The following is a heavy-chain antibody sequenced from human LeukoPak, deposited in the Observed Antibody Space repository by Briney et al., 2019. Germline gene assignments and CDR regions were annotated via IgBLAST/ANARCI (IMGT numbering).Heavy chain of an antibody. D-gene: IGHD3-9*01. CDR3: ARTLWGLRYFDWFVYYYYYMDV. J-gene: IGHJ6*03. CDR2: INPSGGST. CDR1: GYIFTSYF. Sequence: SLKVSRKASGYIFTSYFMHWVRQAPGQGLEWRGLINPSGGSTRYAQKFQGRVTMTRDMSTSTVYMELSSLRSEDTAVYYCARTLWGLRYFDWFVYYYYYMDVWGKGTTVTISS. V-gene: IGHV1-46*01.